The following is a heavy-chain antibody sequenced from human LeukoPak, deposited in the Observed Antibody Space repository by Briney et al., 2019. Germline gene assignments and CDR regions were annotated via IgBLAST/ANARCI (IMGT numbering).Heavy chain of an antibody. V-gene: IGHV4-59*01. Sequence: SETLSLTCTVSGGSISSYYWSWIRQPPGKGLEWTGYIYYSGSTNYNPSLKSRVTISVDTSKNQFSLKLSSVTAADTAVYYCARATPYGPNSGWDYWGQGTLVTVSS. J-gene: IGHJ4*02. D-gene: IGHD4-17*01. CDR1: GGSISSYY. CDR3: ARATPYGPNSGWDY. CDR2: IYYSGST.